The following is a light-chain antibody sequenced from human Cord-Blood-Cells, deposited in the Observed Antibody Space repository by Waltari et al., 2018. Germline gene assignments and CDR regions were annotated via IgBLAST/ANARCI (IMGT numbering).Light chain of an antibody. J-gene: IGLJ2*01. CDR2: QDS. Sequence: SYELTQPPSVSVSPGQTASITCSGDKLGDKYACWYQQKPGQSPVLVIYQDSKRPSGIPERFSGSNARNTASLTISGTQPMDETDYYWQAWDSSSVVFGGGTKLTVL. CDR3: QAWDSSSVV. V-gene: IGLV3-1*01. CDR1: KLGDKY.